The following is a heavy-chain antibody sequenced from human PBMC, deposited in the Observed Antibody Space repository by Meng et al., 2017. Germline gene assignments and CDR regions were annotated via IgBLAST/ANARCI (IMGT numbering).Heavy chain of an antibody. CDR1: GFTFSSYG. Sequence: GESLKISCAASGFTFSSYGMHWVRQAPGKGLEWVAVIWYDGSNKYYADSVKGRFTISRDNSKNTLYLQMNSLRAEDTAVYYCAREEPGLCSGGSCYPRDEPGWVYWGQGTLVTVSS. CDR2: IWYDGSNK. V-gene: IGHV3-33*01. J-gene: IGHJ4*02. CDR3: AREEPGLCSGGSCYPRDEPGWVY. D-gene: IGHD2-15*01.